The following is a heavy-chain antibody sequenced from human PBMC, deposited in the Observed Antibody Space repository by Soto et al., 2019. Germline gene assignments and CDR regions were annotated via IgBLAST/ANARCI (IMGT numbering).Heavy chain of an antibody. D-gene: IGHD1-26*01. CDR1: GFTFSSYW. CDR3: AETRGVGATTFDY. J-gene: IGHJ4*02. CDR2: IKQDGSEK. Sequence: EVQLVESGGGLVQPGGSLRLSCAASGFTFSSYWMSWVRQAPGKGLEWVANIKQDGSEKYYVDSVKGRFTISRDNAKNSLYLQMNSLRAEDTAVYYWAETRGVGATTFDYWGQGTLVTVSS. V-gene: IGHV3-7*03.